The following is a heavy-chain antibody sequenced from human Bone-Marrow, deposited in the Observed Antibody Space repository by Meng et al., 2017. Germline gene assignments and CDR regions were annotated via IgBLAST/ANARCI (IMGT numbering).Heavy chain of an antibody. Sequence: QVERVQSGAEVKKRGASVRVTCKASGYTFTTYLIYWVRQAPGQRLEWMGWINAGNGNTIYSQNFQGRVIITRDTSATTAYMELSGLRPEDTAVYYCANVAGYWGQGTLVTVSS. J-gene: IGHJ4*02. CDR2: INAGNGNT. CDR3: ANVAGY. D-gene: IGHD1-14*01. V-gene: IGHV1-3*01. CDR1: GYTFTTYL.